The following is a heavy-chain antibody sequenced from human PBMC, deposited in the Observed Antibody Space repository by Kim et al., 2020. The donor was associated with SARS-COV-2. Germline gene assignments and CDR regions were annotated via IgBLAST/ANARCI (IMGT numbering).Heavy chain of an antibody. V-gene: IGHV1-24*01. CDR3: ATDPNLYSSPSIGHSRDQYYYYGMDV. Sequence: ASVKVSCKVSGYTLTELSMHWVRQAPGKGLEWMGGFDPEDGETIYAQKFQGRVTMTEDTSTDTAYMELSSLRSEDTAVYYCATDPNLYSSPSIGHSRDQYYYYGMDVWGQGTTVTVSS. J-gene: IGHJ6*02. CDR1: GYTLTELS. CDR2: FDPEDGET. D-gene: IGHD6-6*01.